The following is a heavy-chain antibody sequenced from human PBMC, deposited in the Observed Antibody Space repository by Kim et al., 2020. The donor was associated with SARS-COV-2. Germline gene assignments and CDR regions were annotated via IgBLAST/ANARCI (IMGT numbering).Heavy chain of an antibody. J-gene: IGHJ5*02. CDR1: GGTFSSYA. D-gene: IGHD3-3*01. V-gene: IGHV1-69*13. CDR2: IIPIFGTA. CDR3: ARFLDSMVQEPGWFDP. Sequence: SVKVSCKASGGTFSSYAISWVRQAPGQGLEWMGGIIPIFGTANYAQKFQGRVTITADESTSTAYMELSSLRSEDTAVYYCARFLDSMVQEPGWFDPWGQGTLVTVSS.